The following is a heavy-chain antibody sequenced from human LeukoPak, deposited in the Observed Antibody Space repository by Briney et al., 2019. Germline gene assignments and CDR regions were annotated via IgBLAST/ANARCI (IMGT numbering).Heavy chain of an antibody. Sequence: PSETLSLTCAVYGGSFSGYDWRWIRQPPGKGLEWIGEINPSGRTTSNPPLMSLVSISVETSKNQFSLKLSSVPAADTAVYYCATGYCSGGSCYLPFDYWGQGTLVTVYS. CDR2: INPSGRT. D-gene: IGHD2-15*01. CDR1: GGSFSGYD. J-gene: IGHJ4*02. V-gene: IGHV4-34*01. CDR3: ATGYCSGGSCYLPFDY.